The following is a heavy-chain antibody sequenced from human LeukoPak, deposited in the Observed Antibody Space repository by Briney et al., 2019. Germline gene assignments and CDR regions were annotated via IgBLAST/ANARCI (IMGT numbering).Heavy chain of an antibody. CDR3: ARSGDTYYDILTGYYTADRLDY. V-gene: IGHV1-18*04. CDR2: ISAYNGNT. D-gene: IGHD3-9*01. J-gene: IGHJ4*02. CDR1: GYTFTSYG. Sequence: ASVKVSCKASGYTFTSYGISWVRQAPGQGLEWMGWISAYNGNTNYAQKLQGRVTMTTDTSTSTAYMELRSLRSDDTAVYYCARSGDTYYDILTGYYTADRLDYWGQGTLVTVSS.